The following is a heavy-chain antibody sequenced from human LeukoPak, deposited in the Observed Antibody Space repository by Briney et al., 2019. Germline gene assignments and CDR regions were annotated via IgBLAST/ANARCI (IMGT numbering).Heavy chain of an antibody. D-gene: IGHD1-26*01. CDR2: INTDGSVK. V-gene: IGHV3-74*01. J-gene: IGHJ4*02. CDR3: VTDRYSDSAFGD. Sequence: GRSLRLSCAASGITVSTFWMHWVRQAPGGCLGWVSRINTDGSVKNYADSVEGRFTISRDNAKNTLYLQMNDLRAEDTAVYYCVTDRYSDSAFGDWGQGTLVTVSS. CDR1: GITVSTFW.